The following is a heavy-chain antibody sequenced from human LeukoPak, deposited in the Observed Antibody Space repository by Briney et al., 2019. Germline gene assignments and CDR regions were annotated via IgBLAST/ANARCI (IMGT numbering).Heavy chain of an antibody. CDR1: GGSISSYY. Sequence: PSETLSLTCTVSGGSISSYYWSWIRQPAGKGLEWIGRIYTSGSTNYNPSLKSRVTMSVDTFKNQFSLKLSSVTAADTAVYYCARVLSSNGYSSSWYLDYWGQGTLVTVSS. V-gene: IGHV4-4*07. CDR3: ARVLSSNGYSSSWYLDY. D-gene: IGHD6-13*01. J-gene: IGHJ4*02. CDR2: IYTSGST.